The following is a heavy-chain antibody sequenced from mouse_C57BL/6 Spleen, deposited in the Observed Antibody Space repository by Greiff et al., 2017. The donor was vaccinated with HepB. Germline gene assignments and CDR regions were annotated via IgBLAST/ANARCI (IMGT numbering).Heavy chain of an antibody. CDR1: GYAFSSSW. Sequence: QVQLQQSGPELVKPGASVKISCKASGYAFSSSWMNWVKQRPGKGLEWIGRIYPGDGDTNYNGKFKGKATLTADKSSSTAYMQLSSLTSEDSAVYFCARDYGELGYFDDWGQGTTLTVSS. J-gene: IGHJ2*01. CDR3: ARDYGELGYFDD. CDR2: IYPGDGDT. D-gene: IGHD1-1*01. V-gene: IGHV1-82*01.